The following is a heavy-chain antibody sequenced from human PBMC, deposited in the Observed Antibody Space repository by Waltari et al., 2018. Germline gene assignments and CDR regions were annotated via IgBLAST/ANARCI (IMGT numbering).Heavy chain of an antibody. D-gene: IGHD2-21*02. V-gene: IGHV3-30*01. Sequence: QVQLVESGGGVVQPGRSLRLSCAASGFTFSSYAMHWVRQAPGKGLEWVAVISYDGSDKYYADAVKGRFTISRDNSKNTLYLQMNSLRAEDTAVYYCARGPRTVVTPAGYWGQGTLVTVSS. CDR2: ISYDGSDK. J-gene: IGHJ4*02. CDR3: ARGPRTVVTPAGY. CDR1: GFTFSSYA.